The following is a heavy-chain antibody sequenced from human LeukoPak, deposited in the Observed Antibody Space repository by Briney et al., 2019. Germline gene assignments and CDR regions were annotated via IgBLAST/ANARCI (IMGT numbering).Heavy chain of an antibody. J-gene: IGHJ4*02. V-gene: IGHV3-33*08. CDR1: GFTFSSYG. CDR3: ARDGGILTGYPTRGFDY. D-gene: IGHD3-9*01. CDR2: IWYDGSNK. Sequence: GGSLRLSCAASGFTFSSYGMHWVRQAPGKGLEWVAVIWYDGSNKYYADSVKGRFTISRDNSKNTLYLQMNSLRAEDTAVYYCARDGGILTGYPTRGFDYWGQGTLVTVSS.